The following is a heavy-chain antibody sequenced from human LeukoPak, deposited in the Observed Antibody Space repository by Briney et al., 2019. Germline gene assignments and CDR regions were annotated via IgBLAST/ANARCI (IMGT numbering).Heavy chain of an antibody. D-gene: IGHD6-19*01. CDR2: VIPIFGTA. J-gene: IGHJ4*02. V-gene: IGHV1-69*13. Sequence: SVKVSCKASGGTFGGYAISWVRQAPGQGLEWMGGVIPIFGTANYAQKFQGRVTITADESTSTAYMELSSLRSEDTAVYYCARSPRGDFGSGWYPFDYWGQGTLVTVSS. CDR3: ARSPRGDFGSGWYPFDY. CDR1: GGTFGGYA.